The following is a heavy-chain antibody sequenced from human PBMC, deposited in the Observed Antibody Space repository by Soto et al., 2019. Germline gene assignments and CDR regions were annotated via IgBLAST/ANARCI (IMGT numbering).Heavy chain of an antibody. CDR1: GYTFSNYG. V-gene: IGHV1-18*01. J-gene: IGHJ5*02. D-gene: IGHD2-2*01. CDR2: ISLYSDGT. Sequence: ASVKVSCKTSGYTFSNYGITWVRQAPGQPLEWLGWISLYSDGTNYAQKFQGRVSMTTDTSTTTAYMELRSLRSDDTAAYYCARVVPGAEAWFGPWGQGTLVTVAS. CDR3: ARVVPGAEAWFGP.